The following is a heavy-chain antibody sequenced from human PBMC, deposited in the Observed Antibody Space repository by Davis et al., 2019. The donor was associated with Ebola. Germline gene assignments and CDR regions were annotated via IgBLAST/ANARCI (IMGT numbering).Heavy chain of an antibody. J-gene: IGHJ4*02. CDR1: GFTFSDYY. Sequence: GESLKISCAASGFTFSDYYMSWVRQAPGKGLEWVATIENDGSKKYYMDSVKGRFTISRDNSKNTLYLQMNSLRAEDTAVYYCARDNSDTWNYFDYWGQGTLVIVSS. CDR3: ARDNSDTWNYFDY. D-gene: IGHD1-20*01. V-gene: IGHV3-7*03. CDR2: IENDGSKK.